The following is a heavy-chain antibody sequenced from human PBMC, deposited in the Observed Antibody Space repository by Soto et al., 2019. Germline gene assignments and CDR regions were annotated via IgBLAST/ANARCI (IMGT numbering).Heavy chain of an antibody. V-gene: IGHV4-31*03. CDR1: GGSISSCGYY. J-gene: IGHJ2*01. D-gene: IGHD4-17*01. Sequence: QVQLQESGPGLVKPSQTLSLTCTVSGGSISSCGYYWSWIRQHPGKGLEWIGYIYYSGSTYYNPSLQSRVTISVDTSKNQISLKLSSVNAADTAVYYCARDDHGDYGYFDLWGRGTLVTVSS. CDR2: IYYSGST. CDR3: ARDDHGDYGYFDL.